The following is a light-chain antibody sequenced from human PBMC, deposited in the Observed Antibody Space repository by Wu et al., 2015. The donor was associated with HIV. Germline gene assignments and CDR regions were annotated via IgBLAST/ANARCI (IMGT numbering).Light chain of an antibody. CDR2: GAS. Sequence: DIVLTQSPGTLSLSPGERATLSCRASQTVASDYLAWYQQRPGQSPKLLIYGASSRATGIPDRFSGSGSGTDFTLTISRLEPEDFAVYYCQQYGGAPFTFGGGTKMEI. CDR1: QTVASDY. J-gene: IGKJ4*01. V-gene: IGKV3-20*01. CDR3: QQYGGAPFT.